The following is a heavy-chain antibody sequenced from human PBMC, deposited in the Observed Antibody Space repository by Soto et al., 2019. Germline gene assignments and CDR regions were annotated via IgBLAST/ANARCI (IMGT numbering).Heavy chain of an antibody. CDR1: GGSISSRSDC. D-gene: IGHD7-27*01. J-gene: IGHJ4*02. V-gene: IGHV4-39*07. CDR2: IYHSGST. Sequence: PSETLSLTCTVSGGSISSRSDCWGWIRQPPGKGLEWIGKIYHSGSTYYNPSLKSRVTISVDKSKNQFSLKLSSVTAADTALYYCATYRLGIYFDYWGQGALVTVSS. CDR3: ATYRLGIYFDY.